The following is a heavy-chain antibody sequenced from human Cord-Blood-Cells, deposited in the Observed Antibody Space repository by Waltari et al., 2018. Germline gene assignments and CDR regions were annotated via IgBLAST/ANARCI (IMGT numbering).Heavy chain of an antibody. V-gene: IGHV3-48*03. CDR2: ISSSGSTI. Sequence: EVQLVESGGGLVQPGGSLRLSCAASGFTFSSYEMKWVRQAPGKGLEWVSYISSSGSTIYYADSVKGRFTISRDNAKNSLYLQMNSLRAEDTAVYYCARGGRYGSGSYDYWGQGTLVTVSS. CDR1: GFTFSSYE. J-gene: IGHJ4*02. CDR3: ARGGRYGSGSYDY. D-gene: IGHD3-10*01.